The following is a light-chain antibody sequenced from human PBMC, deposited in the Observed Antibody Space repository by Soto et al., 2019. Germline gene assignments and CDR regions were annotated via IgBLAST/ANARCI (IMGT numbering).Light chain of an antibody. Sequence: QSVLTQPASVSGSPGQSITISCTGTSSDVGTYNFVSWYQQHPGKAHKLMIYEVSSRPSGVSNRFSGSKSGNTASLTISGLQAEDEADYYCSSYSSTSTPWVFGGGTKLTVL. V-gene: IGLV2-14*01. CDR1: SSDVGTYNF. CDR3: SSYSSTSTPWV. CDR2: EVS. J-gene: IGLJ3*02.